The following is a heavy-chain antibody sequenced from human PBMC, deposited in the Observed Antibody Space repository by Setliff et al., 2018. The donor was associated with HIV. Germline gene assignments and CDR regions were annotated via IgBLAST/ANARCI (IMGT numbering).Heavy chain of an antibody. CDR2: INTNTGNP. Sequence: ASVKVSCKASGYTFTRYSMNWVRQAPGQGLEWMGLINTNTGNPTYAQGFTGRFVFSLDTSVNTAYLQISSLKAEDTAVYYCARESDDGNFLGWFDPWGQGTLVTVSS. CDR3: ARESDDGNFLGWFDP. D-gene: IGHD1-26*01. J-gene: IGHJ5*02. CDR1: GYTFTRYS. V-gene: IGHV7-4-1*02.